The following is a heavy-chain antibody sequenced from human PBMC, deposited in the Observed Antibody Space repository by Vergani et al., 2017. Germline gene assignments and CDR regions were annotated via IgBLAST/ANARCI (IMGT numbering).Heavy chain of an antibody. D-gene: IGHD6-13*01. J-gene: IGHJ4*02. CDR3: AKDSSSWYGYLDY. V-gene: IGHV3-43D*03. Sequence: EVQLVESGGGLVPPGRSLRLSCAASGFSFDDYAMHWVRQAPGKGLEWVSLISWDGGSTYYADSVKGRFTISRDNSKNSLYLQMNSLRAEDTALYYCAKDSSSWYGYLDYWGQGTLVTVSS. CDR1: GFSFDDYA. CDR2: ISWDGGST.